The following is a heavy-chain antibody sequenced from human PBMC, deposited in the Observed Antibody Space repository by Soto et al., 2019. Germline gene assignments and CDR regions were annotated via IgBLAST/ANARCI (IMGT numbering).Heavy chain of an antibody. D-gene: IGHD3-10*01. CDR3: ARGIRFAYYHGSGSRAFDI. CDR1: GGSFSGYY. V-gene: IGHV4-34*01. Sequence: SETLSLTCAVYGGSFSGYYWSRIRQPPGKGLEWIGEINHSGSTNYNPSLKSRVTTSVDTSKNQFSLKLSSVTAADTAVYYCARGIRFAYYHGSGSRAFDIWGQGTMVTVPS. J-gene: IGHJ3*02. CDR2: INHSGST.